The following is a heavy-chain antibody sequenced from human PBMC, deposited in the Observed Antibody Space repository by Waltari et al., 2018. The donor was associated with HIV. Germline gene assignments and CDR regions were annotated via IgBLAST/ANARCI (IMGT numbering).Heavy chain of an antibody. J-gene: IGHJ6*02. CDR2: LIPIFGTA. CDR1: GGTFSSYA. D-gene: IGHD2-2*01. Sequence: QVQLVQSGAEVKKPGSSVKVSCKASGGTFSSYAISWVRQAPGQGLEWMGWLIPIFGTANYAQKCQGRGTITSDDSTSTAYMELSSLRSEDTAVYYCARDPTYVVVVPAARGGMDVWGQGTTVTVSS. V-gene: IGHV1-69*01. CDR3: ARDPTYVVVVPAARGGMDV.